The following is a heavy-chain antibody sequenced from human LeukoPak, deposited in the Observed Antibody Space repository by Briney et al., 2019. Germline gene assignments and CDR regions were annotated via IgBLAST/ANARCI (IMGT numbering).Heavy chain of an antibody. CDR2: IYPGDSDT. Sequence: GESLKISCAGSEYMFIVYWIAWVRQMPGKGLEWMGIIYPGDSDTRYSPSFQGQVTISVDKSISTAYLQWSSLRASDTAIYYCARRMYDLSRGDAFDLWGQGTRVTVSS. CDR3: ARRMYDLSRGDAFDL. CDR1: EYMFIVYW. J-gene: IGHJ3*01. D-gene: IGHD2-8*01. V-gene: IGHV5-51*01.